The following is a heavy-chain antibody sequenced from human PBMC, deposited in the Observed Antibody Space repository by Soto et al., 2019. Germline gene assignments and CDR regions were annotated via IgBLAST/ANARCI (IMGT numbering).Heavy chain of an antibody. Sequence: GGSLRLSCAASGFTFNNFAVSWVRQAPGKGLEWVSSISGSGRSTFYADSVKGRFTISRDNAKNTVSLQMDSLRAEDTAVYYCAKDRNQYSSGSYFDYWGHGTLVTVSS. CDR3: AKDRNQYSSGSYFDY. CDR2: ISGSGRST. J-gene: IGHJ4*01. CDR1: GFTFNNFA. D-gene: IGHD6-19*01. V-gene: IGHV3-23*01.